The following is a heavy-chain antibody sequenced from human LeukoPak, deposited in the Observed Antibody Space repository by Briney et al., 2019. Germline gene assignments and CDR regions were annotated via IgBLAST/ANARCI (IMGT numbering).Heavy chain of an antibody. J-gene: IGHJ5*02. Sequence: GESLKISFKGSGYRFFNHWIGWVRQMPGKGLEWMGSIYPGESDTRYSPSFQGQVTISADKSISTAYLQWSSLKASDTAVYYCAGLTEIQVAGVNWFDPWGQGTLVTVSS. D-gene: IGHD5-18*01. V-gene: IGHV5-51*01. CDR2: IYPGESDT. CDR1: GYRFFNHW. CDR3: AGLTEIQVAGVNWFDP.